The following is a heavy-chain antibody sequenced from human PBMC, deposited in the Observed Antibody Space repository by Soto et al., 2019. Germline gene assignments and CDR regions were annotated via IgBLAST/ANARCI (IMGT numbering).Heavy chain of an antibody. CDR1: GYTFPNYF. Sequence: ASVKVSCKASGYTFPNYFMHWVRQAPGQGLEWMGIINPSGGSTNYAQKFQGRVTMTRDTSTNTVYMELTSLRSEDTAVYYCARDQNSSGFWSGSHTFFDCWGQGTLVTVSS. V-gene: IGHV1-46*01. D-gene: IGHD3-3*01. CDR2: INPSGGST. CDR3: ARDQNSSGFWSGSHTFFDC. J-gene: IGHJ4*02.